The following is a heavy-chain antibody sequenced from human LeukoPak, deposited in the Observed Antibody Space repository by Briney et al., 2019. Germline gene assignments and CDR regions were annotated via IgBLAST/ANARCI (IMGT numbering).Heavy chain of an antibody. CDR3: AREEGVLMVYAPRLFDY. CDR1: GGTFSSYA. V-gene: IGHV1-69*05. J-gene: IGHJ4*02. D-gene: IGHD2-8*01. CDR2: IIPIFGTA. Sequence: SVKVSCKASGGTFSSYAISWVRQAPGQRLEWMGGIIPIFGTANYAQKFQGRVTITTDESTSTAYMELSSLRSEDTAVYYCAREEGVLMVYAPRLFDYWGQGTLVTVSS.